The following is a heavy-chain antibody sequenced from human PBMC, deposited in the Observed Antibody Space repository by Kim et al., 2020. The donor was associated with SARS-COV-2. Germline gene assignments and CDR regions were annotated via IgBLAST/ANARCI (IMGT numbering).Heavy chain of an antibody. J-gene: IGHJ5*02. CDR2: IYYSGST. V-gene: IGHV4-59*13. CDR1: GGSISSYY. D-gene: IGHD5-12*01. Sequence: SETLSLTCTVSGGSISSYYWSWIRQPPGKGLEWIGYIYYSGSTNYNPSLKSRVTISVDTSKNQFSLKLSSVTAADTAVYYCARGWIYSGYEYWFDPWGQGTLVTVSS. CDR3: ARGWIYSGYEYWFDP.